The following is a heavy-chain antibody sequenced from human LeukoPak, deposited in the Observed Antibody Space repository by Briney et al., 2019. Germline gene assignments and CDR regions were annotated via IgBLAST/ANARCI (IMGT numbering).Heavy chain of an antibody. D-gene: IGHD6-19*01. CDR1: GGTFSSYA. CDR2: IIPIFGTA. V-gene: IGHV1-69*13. Sequence: GASVKVSCKASGGTFSSYAISWVRQAPGQGLEWMGGIIPIFGTANYAQKFQGRVTITADESTSTAYMELSSLRSEDTAVYYCARDVGSGWYVYYYYYMDVWGKGTTVTVSS. J-gene: IGHJ6*03. CDR3: ARDVGSGWYVYYYYYMDV.